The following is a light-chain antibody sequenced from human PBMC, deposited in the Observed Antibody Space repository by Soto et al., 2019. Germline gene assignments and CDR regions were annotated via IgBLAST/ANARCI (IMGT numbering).Light chain of an antibody. V-gene: IGKV1-5*03. CDR2: QAS. CDR3: QQYNSYPWA. Sequence: DIQMTQSPSTLSGSVGDRVTITCRASQTISSWLAWYQQKPGKAPKLLIYQASNLQNGVPSRFSGSGSGTELTLTISSLQPDDFATYYCQQYNSYPWAFGQGTKVDIK. J-gene: IGKJ1*01. CDR1: QTISSW.